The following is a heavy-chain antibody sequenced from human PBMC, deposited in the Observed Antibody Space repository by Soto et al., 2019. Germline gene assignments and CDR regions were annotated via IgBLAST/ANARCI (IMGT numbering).Heavy chain of an antibody. D-gene: IGHD5-12*01. J-gene: IGHJ5*02. CDR2: IDAGHGDT. V-gene: IGHV1-3*01. Sequence: QVQLVQSGAEVKKPGASVKVSCKASGYTFTNYAIHWVRQAPGQRLECMGWIDAGHGDTRHSQKFQRRVTITPDTSANTAYMELSSLRYEDTAVYFCARAPRYSNKWQGLFDPWGQGTLVTVSS. CDR3: ARAPRYSNKWQGLFDP. CDR1: GYTFTNYA.